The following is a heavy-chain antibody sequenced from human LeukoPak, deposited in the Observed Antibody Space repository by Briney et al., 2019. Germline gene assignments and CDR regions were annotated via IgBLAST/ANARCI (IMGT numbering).Heavy chain of an antibody. V-gene: IGHV3-15*01. CDR3: TTSYYDYVWGSYRYQKYYFDY. Sequence: GGSLRLSCAASGFTFSNAWMSWVRQAPGKGLEWVGRIKSKTDGGTTDYAAPVKGRFTISRDDSKNTLYLQMNSLKTEDTAVYYCTTSYYDYVWGSYRYQKYYFDYWGQGTLVTVSS. CDR2: IKSKTDGGTT. CDR1: GFTFSNAW. J-gene: IGHJ4*02. D-gene: IGHD3-16*02.